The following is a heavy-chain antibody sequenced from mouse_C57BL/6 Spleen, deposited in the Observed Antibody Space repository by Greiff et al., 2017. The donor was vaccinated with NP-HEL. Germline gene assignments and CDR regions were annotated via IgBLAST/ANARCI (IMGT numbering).Heavy chain of an antibody. J-gene: IGHJ4*01. CDR1: GFTFSDYG. V-gene: IGHV5-17*01. CDR2: ISSGSSTI. CDR3: ARREVTGGAMDY. D-gene: IGHD2-5*01. Sequence: EVKLVESGGGLVKPGGSLKLSCAASGFTFSDYGMHWVRQAPEKGLEWVAYISSGSSTIYYADTVKGRFTISRDNAKNTLFLQMTSLRSEDTAMYYCARREVTGGAMDYWGQGTSVTVSS.